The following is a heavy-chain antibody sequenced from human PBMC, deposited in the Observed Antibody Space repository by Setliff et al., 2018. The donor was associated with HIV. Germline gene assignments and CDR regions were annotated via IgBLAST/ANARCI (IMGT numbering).Heavy chain of an antibody. V-gene: IGHV5-51*01. D-gene: IGHD1-20*01. J-gene: IGHJ6*02. CDR3: ASSITVAAGRSHYYYAMDV. CDR2: IHPGDSNT. Sequence: PGESLKISCKASGFTFTDYWIGWVRQMPGKGLEWMGIIHPGDSNTRYSPSFQGQVTISADKSISTAYLQWSSLKASDTAMYYCASSITVAAGRSHYYYAMDVWGQGTTVTVSS. CDR1: GFTFTDYW.